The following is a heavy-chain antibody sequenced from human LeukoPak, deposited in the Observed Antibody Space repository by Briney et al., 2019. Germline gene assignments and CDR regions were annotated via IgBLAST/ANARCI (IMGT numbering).Heavy chain of an antibody. CDR2: ITSGGRAI. Sequence: GGSLRLSCAASGFTFSDFYMSWIRQAPGKGLEWVSYITSGGRAIYYADSVQGRFTISRDNAKNSLYLQMNSLRAEDTAVYYCARDFYGDYALSAFDIWGQGTMVTVSS. CDR1: GFTFSDFY. V-gene: IGHV3-11*04. J-gene: IGHJ3*02. CDR3: ARDFYGDYALSAFDI. D-gene: IGHD4-17*01.